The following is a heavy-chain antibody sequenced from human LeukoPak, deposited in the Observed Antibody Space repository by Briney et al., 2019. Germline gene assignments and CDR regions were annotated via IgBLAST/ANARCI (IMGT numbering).Heavy chain of an antibody. CDR2: INHSGST. CDR3: ASEDCSGGSCCFDY. Sequence: PSETLSLTRAVYGGSFSGYYWSWIRQPPGKGLEWIGEINHSGSTNYNPSLKSRVTISVDTSKNQFSLKLSSVTAADTAVYYCASEDCSGGSCCFDYWGQGTLVTVSS. V-gene: IGHV4-34*01. D-gene: IGHD2-15*01. CDR1: GGSFSGYY. J-gene: IGHJ4*02.